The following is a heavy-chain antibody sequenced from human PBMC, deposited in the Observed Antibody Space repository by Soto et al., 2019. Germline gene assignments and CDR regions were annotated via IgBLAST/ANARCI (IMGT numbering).Heavy chain of an antibody. Sequence: EVQLVESGGGLVQPGRSLRLSCAASGFTFDDYAMHWVRQAPGKGLEWVSGISWNSGSIGYADSVKGRFTISRDNAXXSXYLXMNSLRAEDTALYYCAKDIRPYYDSSGYYSNWFDPWGQGTLVTVSS. D-gene: IGHD3-22*01. CDR2: ISWNSGSI. CDR1: GFTFDDYA. J-gene: IGHJ5*02. V-gene: IGHV3-9*01. CDR3: AKDIRPYYDSSGYYSNWFDP.